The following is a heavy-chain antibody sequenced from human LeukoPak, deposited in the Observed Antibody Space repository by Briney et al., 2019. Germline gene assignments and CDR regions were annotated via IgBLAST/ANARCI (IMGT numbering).Heavy chain of an antibody. CDR2: IRSKAYGGTT. J-gene: IGHJ4*02. Sequence: AGGSLRLSCTASGFTFGDYAMSWFRQAPGKGLEWVGFIRSKAYGGTTEYAASVKGRFTISRDDSKSIAYLQMNSLKTKDTAVYYCTRGYSGSYYYFDYWGQGTLVTVSS. V-gene: IGHV3-49*03. CDR1: GFTFGDYA. D-gene: IGHD1-26*01. CDR3: TRGYSGSYYYFDY.